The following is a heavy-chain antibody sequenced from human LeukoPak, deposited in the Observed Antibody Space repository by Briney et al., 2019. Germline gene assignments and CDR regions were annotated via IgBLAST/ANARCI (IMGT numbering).Heavy chain of an antibody. CDR3: ARGYSGSYGFDY. CDR1: GFTFSSYS. Sequence: PGGSLRLSCAASGFTFSSYSMNWVRQAPGKGLEWVSSISSSSSYIYYADSVKGRFTISRDNAKNSLYLQMNSLRAEDTAVYYCARGYSGSYGFDYWGQGTLVTVSS. CDR2: ISSSSSYI. V-gene: IGHV3-21*01. D-gene: IGHD1-26*01. J-gene: IGHJ4*02.